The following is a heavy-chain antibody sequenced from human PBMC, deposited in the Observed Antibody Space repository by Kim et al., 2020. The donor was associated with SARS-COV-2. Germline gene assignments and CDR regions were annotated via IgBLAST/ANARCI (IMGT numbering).Heavy chain of an antibody. J-gene: IGHJ2*01. V-gene: IGHV2-70*01. Sequence: STSLKTRLTISKDTSKNQVVLTMTNMDPVDTATYYCARIANWKGDWYFDLWGRGTLVTVSS. D-gene: IGHD1-1*01. CDR3: ARIANWKGDWYFDL.